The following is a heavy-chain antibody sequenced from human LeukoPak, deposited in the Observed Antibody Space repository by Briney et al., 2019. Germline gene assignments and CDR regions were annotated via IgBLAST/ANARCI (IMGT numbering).Heavy chain of an antibody. CDR1: GITFSNYN. CDR2: ITSSSSYT. V-gene: IGHV3-21*01. CDR3: ARDPYNGAYSEGYYYYYMDV. Sequence: PGGSLRLSCAAPGITFSNYNMNWVRQAPGKGLEWISSITSSSSYTFYADSVKGRFTISRDNAKNSLYLQMKSLRVEDTAIYYCARDPYNGAYSEGYYYYYMDVWGKGTTVTVSS. J-gene: IGHJ6*03. D-gene: IGHD1-1*01.